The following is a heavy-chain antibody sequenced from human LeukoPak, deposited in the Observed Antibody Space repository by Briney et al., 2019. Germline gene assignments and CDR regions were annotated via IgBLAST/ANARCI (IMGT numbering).Heavy chain of an antibody. CDR1: GFTFSNYA. CDR2: ISSNGGST. J-gene: IGHJ3*02. CDR3: AKAFRYFYGVDI. Sequence: GGSLRLSCAASGFTFSNYAMNWVRQAPGKGLEWVSGISSNGGSTYYADSVKGRFTISRDNSKNTLYLQMNSLRAEDTAVYYCAKAFRYFYGVDIWGQGTMVTVSS. V-gene: IGHV3-23*01. D-gene: IGHD4/OR15-4a*01.